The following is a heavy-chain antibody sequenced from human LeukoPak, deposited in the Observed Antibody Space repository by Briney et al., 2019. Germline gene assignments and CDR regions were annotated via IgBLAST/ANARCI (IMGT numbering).Heavy chain of an antibody. D-gene: IGHD6-13*01. V-gene: IGHV3-30*18. J-gene: IGHJ3*02. CDR1: GXTFSDYG. CDR3: TKDDAYSSSWYACDI. CDR2: ISYDGNHK. Sequence: GTSLRLSCAASGXTFSDYGMHWVRQAPGKGLEWVAVISYDGNHKYYTDSVKGRFTISRDNSKNTLYLQMSSLRAEDTAVYYCTKDDAYSSSWYACDIWGQGTMVTVSS.